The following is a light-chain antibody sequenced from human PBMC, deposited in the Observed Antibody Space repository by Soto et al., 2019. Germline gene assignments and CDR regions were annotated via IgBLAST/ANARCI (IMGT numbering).Light chain of an antibody. CDR2: DVS. CDR3: CSYAGSYTYV. V-gene: IGLV2-11*01. CDR1: ISDVGGYNY. J-gene: IGLJ1*01. Sequence: LTQPRSVSGSRGQSFTISCTGTISDVGGYNYVSWYQQHPGKAPKLMIYDVSKRPSGVPDRFSGSKSGNTASLTISGLQAEDEADYYCCSYAGSYTYVFGTGTKVTVL.